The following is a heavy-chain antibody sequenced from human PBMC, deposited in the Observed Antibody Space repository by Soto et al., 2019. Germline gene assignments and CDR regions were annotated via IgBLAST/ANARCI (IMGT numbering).Heavy chain of an antibody. V-gene: IGHV4-34*01. J-gene: IGHJ5*02. D-gene: IGHD3-10*01. CDR1: GRSFTGYY. CDR3: AREAWLSWFDP. Sequence: SETLSLTCAFYGRSFTGYYWSWIRQPPGKGLEWIGEINHSGSTNYNPSLKSRVTISVDTSKNQFSLKLSSLIAADTAVYYCAREAWLSWFDPWGQGTLVTVS. CDR2: INHSGST.